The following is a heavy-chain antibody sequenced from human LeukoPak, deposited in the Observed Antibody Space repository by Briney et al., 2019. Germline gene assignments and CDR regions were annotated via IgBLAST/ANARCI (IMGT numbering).Heavy chain of an antibody. V-gene: IGHV1-2*02. CDR3: ARDKGDYYDNSGYRVFYYMDV. J-gene: IGHJ6*03. CDR2: INPNSGGT. D-gene: IGHD3-22*01. CDR1: GYTFTGYY. Sequence: ASVKVSCKASGYTFTGYYMHWVRQAPGQGLEWMGWINPNSGGTNYAQKFQGRVTMTRDTSISTAYMELSRLRSDDTAVYYCARDKGDYYDNSGYRVFYYMDVWGKGTTVTVSS.